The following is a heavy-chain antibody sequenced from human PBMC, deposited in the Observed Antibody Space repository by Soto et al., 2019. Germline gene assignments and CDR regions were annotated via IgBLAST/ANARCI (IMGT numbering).Heavy chain of an antibody. CDR3: AKGIYYDSSNDAFDI. Sequence: SLRLSFAASGFTFSSYAMSWVRQAPGKGLEWVSAISGSGGSTYYADSVKGRFTISRDNSKNTLYLQMNSLRAEDTAVYYCAKGIYYDSSNDAFDIWGQGTMVTVSS. CDR2: ISGSGGST. V-gene: IGHV3-23*01. D-gene: IGHD3-22*01. J-gene: IGHJ3*02. CDR1: GFTFSSYA.